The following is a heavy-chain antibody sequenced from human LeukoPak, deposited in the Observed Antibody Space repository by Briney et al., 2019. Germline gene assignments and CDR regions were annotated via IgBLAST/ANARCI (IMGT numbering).Heavy chain of an antibody. CDR1: GYTLTSYG. J-gene: IGHJ4*02. CDR2: ISAYNGNT. D-gene: IGHD3-3*01. V-gene: IGHV1-18*01. Sequence: ASVKVSCKASGYTLTSYGISWVRQAPGQGLEWMGWISAYNGNTNYAQKLQGRVTMTTDTSTSTAYMELRSLRSDDTAVYYCARVLGFWSGYFSYFDYWGQGTLVTVSS. CDR3: ARVLGFWSGYFSYFDY.